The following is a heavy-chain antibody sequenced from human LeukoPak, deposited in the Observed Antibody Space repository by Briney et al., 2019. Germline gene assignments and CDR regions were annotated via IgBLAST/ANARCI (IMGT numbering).Heavy chain of an antibody. CDR1: GGSFSGYY. J-gene: IGHJ4*02. D-gene: IGHD2-21*01. CDR3: ARGHLYCGGDCFDY. CDR2: INHSGST. Sequence: SETLSLTCAVYGGSFSGYYWSWIRQPPGKGLEWIGEINHSGSTNYDPSLKSRVTISVDTSKNQFSLKLSSVTAADTAVYYCARGHLYCGGDCFDYWGQGTLVTVSS. V-gene: IGHV4-34*01.